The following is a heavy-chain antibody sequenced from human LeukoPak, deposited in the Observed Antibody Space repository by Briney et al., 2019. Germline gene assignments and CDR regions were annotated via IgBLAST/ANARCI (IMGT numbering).Heavy chain of an antibody. Sequence: GGSLRLSCGASGFTVSSNYMSWVRQAPGKGLEWVSVIYSGGSTYYADSVKGRFTISRDNSKNTLYLQMNSLRAEDTAVYYCARDLPLGYSYGYDYWGQGTLVTVSS. J-gene: IGHJ4*02. CDR1: GFTVSSNY. V-gene: IGHV3-53*01. CDR3: ARDLPLGYSYGYDY. CDR2: IYSGGST. D-gene: IGHD5-18*01.